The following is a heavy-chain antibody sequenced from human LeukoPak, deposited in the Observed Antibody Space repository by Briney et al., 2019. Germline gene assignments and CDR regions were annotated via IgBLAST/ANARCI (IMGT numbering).Heavy chain of an antibody. CDR2: INPNSGGT. CDR1: GYTFTDYF. Sequence: ASVKVSCKTSGYTFTDYFVHWVRQAPGQGLEWMGWINPNSGGTEYAQKFLGRVTMTRDTSISTAYMELSRLRSDDTAVYFCAREYYYDSSGYSVDYYYYGMDVWGQGTTVTVSS. CDR3: AREYYYDSSGYSVDYYYYGMDV. D-gene: IGHD3-22*01. V-gene: IGHV1-2*02. J-gene: IGHJ6*02.